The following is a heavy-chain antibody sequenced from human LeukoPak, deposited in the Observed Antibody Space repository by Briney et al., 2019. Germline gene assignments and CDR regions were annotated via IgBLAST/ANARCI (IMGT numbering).Heavy chain of an antibody. CDR3: WGTYDSSGYYWKFDP. Sequence: SETLSLTCTVSGGSISSGGYYWSWIRQHPGKGLEWIGYIYYSGSTYYNPSLKSRVTISVDTSKNQFSLKLSSVTAADTAVYYCWGTYDSSGYYWKFDPWGQGTLVTVSS. CDR2: IYYSGST. V-gene: IGHV4-31*09. J-gene: IGHJ5*02. CDR1: GGSISSGGYY. D-gene: IGHD3-22*01.